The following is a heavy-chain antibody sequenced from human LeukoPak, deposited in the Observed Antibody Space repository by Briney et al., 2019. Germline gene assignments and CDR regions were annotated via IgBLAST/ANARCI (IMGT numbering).Heavy chain of an antibody. D-gene: IGHD3-10*01. J-gene: IGHJ4*02. Sequence: SETLSLTCTVSGGSISSGDYYWSWIRQPPGKDLEWIGYIYYSGSTYYNPSLKSRVTISVDTSKNQFSLKLSSVTAADTAVYYCAREDMVRGVSPSTDYWGQGTLVTVSS. CDR2: IYYSGST. CDR3: AREDMVRGVSPSTDY. CDR1: GGSISSGDYY. V-gene: IGHV4-30-4*01.